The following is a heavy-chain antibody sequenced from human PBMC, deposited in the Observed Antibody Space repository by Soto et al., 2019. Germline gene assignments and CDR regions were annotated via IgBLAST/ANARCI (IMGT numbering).Heavy chain of an antibody. V-gene: IGHV3-13*01. CDR2: IGAAGDT. CDR1: GFTFSNYD. CDR3: ASGGWGSSWYEGGSRIDY. J-gene: IGHJ4*02. D-gene: IGHD6-13*01. Sequence: EVQLVESGGGLVQPGGSLRLSCAASGFTFSNYDMHWVRQVTGKGLEWVSAIGAAGDTYYPDSVKGRFTISRENAKNSLYLQMNSLRAEDTAVYYCASGGWGSSWYEGGSRIDYWGQGALVTDSS.